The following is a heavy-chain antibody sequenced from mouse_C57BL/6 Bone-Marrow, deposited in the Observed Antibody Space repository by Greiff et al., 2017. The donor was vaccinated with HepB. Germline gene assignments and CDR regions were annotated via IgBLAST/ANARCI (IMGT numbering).Heavy chain of an antibody. Sequence: QVQLQQSGAELARPGASVKLSCKASGYTFTSYGISWVKQRTGQGLEWIGEIYPRSGNTYYTEKFKGKATLTADKSSSTAYMELRSLTSEDSAGYFCARSLNFDYWGQGTTLTVSS. CDR2: IYPRSGNT. D-gene: IGHD6-5*01. J-gene: IGHJ2*01. CDR3: ARSLNFDY. CDR1: GYTFTSYG. V-gene: IGHV1-81*01.